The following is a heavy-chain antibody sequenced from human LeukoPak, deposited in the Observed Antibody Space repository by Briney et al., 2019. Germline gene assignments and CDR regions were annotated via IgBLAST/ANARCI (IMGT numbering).Heavy chain of an antibody. CDR1: GGTFSSYA. CDR3: ARDRGYCSSTSCYLDY. V-gene: IGHV1-69*01. CDR2: IIPIFGTA. Sequence: GSSVKVSCKASGGTFSSYAISWVRQAPGQGLEWMGGIIPIFGTANYAQKFQGRVTITADESTSTAYMELSSLRSEDTAGYYCARDRGYCSSTSCYLDYWGQGTLVTVSS. J-gene: IGHJ4*02. D-gene: IGHD2-2*01.